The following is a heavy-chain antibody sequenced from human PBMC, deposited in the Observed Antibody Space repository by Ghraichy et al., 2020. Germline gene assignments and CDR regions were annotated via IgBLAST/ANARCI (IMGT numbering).Heavy chain of an antibody. J-gene: IGHJ5*02. CDR2: ITDSGYNT. CDR3: AKDMMVLRILEWLSYFDD. Sequence: GESLNISCAASGFTFRDYAMTWVRQAPGKGLEWVASITDSGYNTYYADSVKGRFPISRDNSKNMLSLQMNSLRVEDTAIYYCAKDMMVLRILEWLSYFDDWGQGTLVTVSS. CDR1: GFTFRDYA. D-gene: IGHD3-3*01. V-gene: IGHV3-23*01.